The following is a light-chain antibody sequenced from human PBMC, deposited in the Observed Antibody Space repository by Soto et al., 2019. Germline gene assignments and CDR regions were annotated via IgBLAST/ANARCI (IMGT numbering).Light chain of an antibody. Sequence: AIQMTQSPSSLSASVGDRVTITCRASQGIRNDLGWYQQKPGKAPKLLIYAASTLQSGVPSRFSGSGSGTDLTLTIGSLQPEDFATYYCLQDYDYPLTFGGGTKVDIK. CDR1: QGIRND. CDR2: AAS. V-gene: IGKV1-6*01. J-gene: IGKJ4*01. CDR3: LQDYDYPLT.